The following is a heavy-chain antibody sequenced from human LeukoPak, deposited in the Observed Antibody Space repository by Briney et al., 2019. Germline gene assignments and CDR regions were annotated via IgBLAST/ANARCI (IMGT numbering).Heavy chain of an antibody. CDR1: GFTFSSYA. CDR3: ARDGYSYGYGSYYYYGMDV. V-gene: IGHV3-23*01. Sequence: GGSLGLSCAASGFTFSSYAMSWVRQAPGKGLEWVSAISGSGGSTYYADSVKGRFTISRDNAKNSLYLQMSSLRAEDTAVYYCARDGYSYGYGSYYYYGMDVWGQGTTVTVSS. CDR2: ISGSGGST. J-gene: IGHJ6*02. D-gene: IGHD5-18*01.